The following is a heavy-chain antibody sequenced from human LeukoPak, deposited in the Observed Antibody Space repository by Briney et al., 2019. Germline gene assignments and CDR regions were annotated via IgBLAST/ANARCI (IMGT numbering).Heavy chain of an antibody. CDR2: ISTDSGST. CDR1: GLTFSNYA. CDR3: ASGLYGGVFDN. D-gene: IGHD4/OR15-4a*01. J-gene: IGHJ4*02. V-gene: IGHV3-23*01. Sequence: GGSLRLSCVMSGLTFSNYAMNWVRQAPGKGLEWISDISTDSGSTYHIESVRGRFIISRDNSRSTLYLQMNSLRADDTGVYYCASGLYGGVFDNWGQGTLVTVSS.